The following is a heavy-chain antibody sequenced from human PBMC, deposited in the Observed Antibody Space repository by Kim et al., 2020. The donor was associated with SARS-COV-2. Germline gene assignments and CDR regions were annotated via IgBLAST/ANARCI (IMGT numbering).Heavy chain of an antibody. D-gene: IGHD6-13*01. Sequence: SETLSLTCTVSGGSISSSSYYWGWIRQPPGKGLEWIGSIYYSGSTYYNPSLKSRVTISVDTSKNQFSLKLSSVTAADTAVYYCARHWAGAAAGEPYTDKKGGLYYYYGMDVWGQGTTVTVSS. CDR3: ARHWAGAAAGEPYTDKKGGLYYYYGMDV. CDR1: GGSISSSSYY. J-gene: IGHJ6*02. CDR2: IYYSGST. V-gene: IGHV4-39*01.